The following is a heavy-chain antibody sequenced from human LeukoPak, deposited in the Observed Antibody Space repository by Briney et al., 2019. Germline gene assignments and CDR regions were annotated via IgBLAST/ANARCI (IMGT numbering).Heavy chain of an antibody. D-gene: IGHD1-1*01. J-gene: IGHJ5*02. CDR1: GFSVSGIH. CDR3: ARGNGNVGGRLDP. V-gene: IGHV3-66*01. CDR2: LYSGGAT. Sequence: GGSLRLSCAASGFSVSGIHMNWVRQAPGKNLEWVSGLYSGGATYYSDSLGGRFTISRDPSKNTVYLQMTSLRVDDSAIYYCARGNGNVGGRLDPWGQGTRVTVSS.